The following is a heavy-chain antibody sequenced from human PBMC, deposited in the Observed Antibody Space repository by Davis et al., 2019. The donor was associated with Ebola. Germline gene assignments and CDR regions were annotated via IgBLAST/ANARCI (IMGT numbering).Heavy chain of an antibody. Sequence: ASVKVSCKASGNTFTGYYMHWVRQAPGQGLEWMGRINPNSGGTNYAQKFQGRVTMTRDTSISTAYVELSRLRSDDTAVYYCARARPEPHSSGYYAPFDYWGQGTLVTVSS. J-gene: IGHJ4*02. CDR1: GNTFTGYY. D-gene: IGHD3-22*01. CDR2: INPNSGGT. CDR3: ARARPEPHSSGYYAPFDY. V-gene: IGHV1-2*06.